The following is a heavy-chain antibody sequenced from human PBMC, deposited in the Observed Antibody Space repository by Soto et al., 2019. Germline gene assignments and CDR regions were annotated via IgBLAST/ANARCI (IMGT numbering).Heavy chain of an antibody. CDR2: INPNSGDT. D-gene: IGHD6-13*01. CDR3: AIDLNAAAAGPLLGMDG. J-gene: IGHJ6*02. V-gene: IGHV1-18*04. CDR1: GSTFPGYY. Sequence: ASVKVSCKAFGSTFPGYYMHWVRQAPGQGLEWMGWINPNSGDTNYAQKLQGRVTMTTDTSTSTAYMELRSLRSDDTAVYYCAIDLNAAAAGPLLGMDGWGQGTTVTVSS.